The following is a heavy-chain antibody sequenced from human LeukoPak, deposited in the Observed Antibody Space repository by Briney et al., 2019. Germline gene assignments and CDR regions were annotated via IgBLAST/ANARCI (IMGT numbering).Heavy chain of an antibody. J-gene: IGHJ4*02. D-gene: IGHD6-6*01. V-gene: IGHV3-21*01. CDR3: ARAKQLALFGY. CDR1: GFTFSSYS. CDR2: ISSSSSYI. Sequence: PGGSLRLSCAASGFTFSSYSMNWVRQAPGKGLEWVSSISSSSSYIYYADSVKGRFTISRDNSKNTLYLQMNSLRAEDTAVYYCARAKQLALFGYWGQGTLVTVSS.